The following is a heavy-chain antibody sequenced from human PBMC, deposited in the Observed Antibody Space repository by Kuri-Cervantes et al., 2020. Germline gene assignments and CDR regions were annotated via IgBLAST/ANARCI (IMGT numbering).Heavy chain of an antibody. V-gene: IGHV3-23*01. CDR3: AKDGKEWGGYSFGSVFYYYYMDV. CDR2: ISDSGSGT. CDR1: GFTFSNYA. J-gene: IGHJ6*03. D-gene: IGHD5-12*01. Sequence: GESLKSSCAASGFTFSNYAMNWVRRAPGKGLEWVSGISDSGSGTYYADSVKGRFTISRDNSKNTLYLQMNSLRAEDTAVYYCAKDGKEWGGYSFGSVFYYYYMDVWGKGTTVTVSS.